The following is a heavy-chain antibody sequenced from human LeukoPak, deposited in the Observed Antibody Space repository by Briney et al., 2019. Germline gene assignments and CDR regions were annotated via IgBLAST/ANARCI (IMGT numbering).Heavy chain of an antibody. CDR1: GGSMSSYY. J-gene: IGHJ4*02. V-gene: IGHV4-59*01. Sequence: SETLSLTCTVSGGSMSSYYSSWIRQPPGKGLEWIGYIYYSGSTNYNPSLKSRVTISVDTSKNQFSLKLSSVTAADTAVYYCARDSGTGWYFDYWGQGTLVTVSS. D-gene: IGHD6-19*01. CDR2: IYYSGST. CDR3: ARDSGTGWYFDY.